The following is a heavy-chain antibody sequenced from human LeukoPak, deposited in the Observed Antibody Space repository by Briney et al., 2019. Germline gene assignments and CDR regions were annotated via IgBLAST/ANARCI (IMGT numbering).Heavy chain of an antibody. D-gene: IGHD2-21*02. CDR3: ARGLEVVTAISQGWFDP. CDR2: ISYDGSNK. J-gene: IGHJ5*02. Sequence: GGSLRLSCAASGFTFSSYAMHWVRQAPGKGLEWVAVISYDGSNKYYAGSVKGRFTISRDNSKNTLYLQMNSLRAEDTAVYYCARGLEVVTAISQGWFDPWGQGTLVTVSS. CDR1: GFTFSSYA. V-gene: IGHV3-30-3*01.